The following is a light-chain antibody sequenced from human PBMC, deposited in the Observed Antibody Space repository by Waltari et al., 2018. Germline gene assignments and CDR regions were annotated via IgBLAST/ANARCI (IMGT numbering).Light chain of an antibody. J-gene: IGLJ1*01. CDR3: SSYTSSSTRV. CDR1: SSDVGGYNF. CDR2: DVA. V-gene: IGLV2-14*03. Sequence: QSALTQPASVSGSPGQSISISCTGTSSDVGGYNFVSWYQQHPGKAPQLMIYDVANRPSGFSNRFSGSKSGNTASLTISGLQAEDEADYYCSSYTSSSTRVFGTGTKVTVL.